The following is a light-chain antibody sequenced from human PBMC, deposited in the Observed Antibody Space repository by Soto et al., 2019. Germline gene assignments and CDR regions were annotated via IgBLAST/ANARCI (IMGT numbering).Light chain of an antibody. V-gene: IGKV1-12*02. CDR3: QNYNSAPWS. CDR2: AAS. CDR1: QGISSW. Sequence: DIQMTQSPSSVSASVGDRVTITCRASQGISSWLAWYQQKPAEAPKLLIHAASSLQSGVPSRLSGSGSGTDFTLNISSLQPEDVATYYCQNYNSAPWSFGQGTKVDIK. J-gene: IGKJ1*01.